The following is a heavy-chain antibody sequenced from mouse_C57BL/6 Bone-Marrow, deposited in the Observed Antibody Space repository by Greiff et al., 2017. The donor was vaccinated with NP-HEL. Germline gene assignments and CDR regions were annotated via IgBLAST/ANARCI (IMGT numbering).Heavy chain of an antibody. J-gene: IGHJ3*01. Sequence: VQLQQSGAELVRPGTSVKVSCKASGYAFTNYLIEWVKQRPGQGLEWIGVINPGSGGTNYNEKFKGKATLTADKSSSTAYMQLSSLTSEDSAVYFCARGGLEAYWGQGTLVTVSA. CDR3: ARGGLEAY. V-gene: IGHV1-54*01. D-gene: IGHD2-4*01. CDR1: GYAFTNYL. CDR2: INPGSGGT.